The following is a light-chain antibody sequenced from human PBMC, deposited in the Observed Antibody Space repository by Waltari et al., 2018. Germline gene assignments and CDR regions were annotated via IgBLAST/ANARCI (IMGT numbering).Light chain of an antibody. CDR2: EDN. CDR3: QSYYAYDVI. V-gene: IGLV6-57*02. CDR1: SDNISKNY. Sequence: NFMLTQPHSVSESAGETVIISCTGNSDNISKNYVQWYQHRPGSAPVTLIYEDNQRASGVPDRFSGSIDSSSNSASLTISGLRTEDEAYYFCQSYYAYDVIFGGGTKLTVL. J-gene: IGLJ2*01.